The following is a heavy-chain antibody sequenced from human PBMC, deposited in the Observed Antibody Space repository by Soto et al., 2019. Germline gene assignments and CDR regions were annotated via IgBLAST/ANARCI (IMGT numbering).Heavy chain of an antibody. CDR1: GFIFTNYV. Sequence: QVQLVESGGGVVQPGRSLRLSCAASGFIFTNYVMYWVRQAPGKGLEWVAFMSYDGTTKYYADSVKGRFTISRDNSKNTLYLQMNNLRPEDTGVYYCAREVLWSPYFDYWGQGTPVTVSS. V-gene: IGHV3-30-3*01. CDR3: AREVLWSPYFDY. CDR2: MSYDGTTK. J-gene: IGHJ4*02. D-gene: IGHD2-21*01.